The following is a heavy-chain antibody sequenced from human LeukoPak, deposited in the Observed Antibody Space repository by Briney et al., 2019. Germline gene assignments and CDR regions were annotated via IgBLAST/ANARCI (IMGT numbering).Heavy chain of an antibody. D-gene: IGHD2-2*01. CDR2: IDPSDSYT. J-gene: IGHJ6*02. Sequence: GESLRISCKGSGYSFTSYWISWVRQMPGKGLKWMGRIDPSDSYTNYSPSFQGHVTISADKSISTAYLQWSSLKASDTAMYYCARQLAYCSSTSCYGMDVWGQGTTVTVSS. V-gene: IGHV5-10-1*01. CDR3: ARQLAYCSSTSCYGMDV. CDR1: GYSFTSYW.